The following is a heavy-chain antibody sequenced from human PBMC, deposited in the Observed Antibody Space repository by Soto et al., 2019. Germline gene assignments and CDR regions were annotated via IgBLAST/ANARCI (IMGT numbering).Heavy chain of an antibody. D-gene: IGHD3-9*01. V-gene: IGHV4-4*02. CDR3: ARRRYDILTGYYSDY. J-gene: IGHJ4*02. CDR2: INLSGST. CDR1: GGSVSATNW. Sequence: SETLSLTCAVSGGSVSATNWWSWIRQPPGKGLEWIGEINLSGSTYYNPSLKSRVTISVDTSKNQFSLKLSSVTAADTAVYYWARRRYDILTGYYSDYWGQGTLVTVSS.